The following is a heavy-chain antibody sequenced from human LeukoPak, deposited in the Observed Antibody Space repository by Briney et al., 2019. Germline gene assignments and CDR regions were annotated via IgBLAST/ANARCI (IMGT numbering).Heavy chain of an antibody. CDR2: ISGDESRT. J-gene: IGHJ4*02. CDR1: GFTFSSYP. D-gene: IGHD1-14*01. Sequence: GGSLRLSCVASGFTFSSYPMHWVRQAPGKGLEYVSVISGDESRTYYTNSVKGRFTISRDNSKNTLYLQMGSLRDEDMAVYYCAREEPAGSTDYWGQGTLVTVSS. CDR3: AREEPAGSTDY. V-gene: IGHV3-64*01.